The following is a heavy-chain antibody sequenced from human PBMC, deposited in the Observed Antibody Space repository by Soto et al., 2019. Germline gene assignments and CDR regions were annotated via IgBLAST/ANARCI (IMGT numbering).Heavy chain of an antibody. CDR3: ARASIAARRAVDY. Sequence: SETLSLTCTVSGGSISSYYWSWIRQPPGKGLEWIGYIYYSGSTNYNPSLKSRVTISVDTSKNQFSLKLSSVTAADTAVYYCARASIAARRAVDYWGQGTLVTVSS. V-gene: IGHV4-59*01. D-gene: IGHD6-6*01. CDR2: IYYSGST. J-gene: IGHJ4*02. CDR1: GGSISSYY.